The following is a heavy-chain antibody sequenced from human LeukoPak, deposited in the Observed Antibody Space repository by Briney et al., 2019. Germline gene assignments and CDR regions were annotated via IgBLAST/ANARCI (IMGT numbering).Heavy chain of an antibody. V-gene: IGHV1-46*01. Sequence: ASVKVSCKASGYTFTSYYMHWVRQAPGQGLEWMGIINPSGGSTSYAQKLQGRVTMTTDTPTRTAYMVLRSLRSDDTAVYYCVRDRDATPDDVRDYWGQGTLVTVSS. CDR2: INPSGGST. D-gene: IGHD2-21*02. CDR3: VRDRDATPDDVRDY. J-gene: IGHJ4*02. CDR1: GYTFTSYY.